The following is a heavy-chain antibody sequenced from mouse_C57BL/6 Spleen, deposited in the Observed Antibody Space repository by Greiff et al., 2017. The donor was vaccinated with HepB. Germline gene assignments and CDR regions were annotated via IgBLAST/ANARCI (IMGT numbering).Heavy chain of an antibody. CDR2: IDPETGGT. J-gene: IGHJ4*01. D-gene: IGHD1-1*01. CDR3: TRKTVVARAMDY. CDR1: GYTFTDYE. V-gene: IGHV1-15*01. Sequence: QVQLKESGAELVRPGASVTLSCKASGYTFTDYEMHWVKQTPVHGLEWIGAIDPETGGTAYNQKFKGKAILTADKSSSTAYMELRSLTSEDSAVYYWTRKTVVARAMDYWGQGTSVTVSS.